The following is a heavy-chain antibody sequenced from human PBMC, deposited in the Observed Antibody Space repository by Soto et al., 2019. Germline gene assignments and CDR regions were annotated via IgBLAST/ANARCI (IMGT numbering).Heavy chain of an antibody. Sequence: HPGGSLRLSCAASGFTFSSYGMHWVRQAPGKGLEWVAVIWYDGSNKYYADSVKGRFTISRDNSKNTLYLQMNSLRAEDTAVYYCARAGSYDAFDIWGQGTMVTVSS. CDR3: ARAGSYDAFDI. V-gene: IGHV3-33*01. CDR1: GFTFSSYG. CDR2: IWYDGSNK. D-gene: IGHD1-26*01. J-gene: IGHJ3*02.